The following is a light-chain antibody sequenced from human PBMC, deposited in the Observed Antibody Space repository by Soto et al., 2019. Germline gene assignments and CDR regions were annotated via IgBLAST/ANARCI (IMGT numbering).Light chain of an antibody. J-gene: IGLJ1*01. CDR1: TSNIVSKY. CDR2: RNN. V-gene: IGLV1-47*01. Sequence: QSVLTQPPSASGTPGQWVTISCSGSTSNIVSKYVYWYQQLPGTAPKLLIYRNNQRPSGVPDRFSGSKSGTSASLAISWLRSDDEADYFCAPWDDSLNGFYVFGTGTQVPVL. CDR3: APWDDSLNGFYV.